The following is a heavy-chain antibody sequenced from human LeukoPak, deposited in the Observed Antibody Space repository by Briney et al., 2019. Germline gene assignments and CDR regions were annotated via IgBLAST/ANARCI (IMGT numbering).Heavy chain of an antibody. CDR3: ARGAVARPFDF. CDR2: INHSGST. V-gene: IGHV4-4*02. CDR1: GGSITSSNW. J-gene: IGHJ4*02. Sequence: PSGTLSLTCAVSGGSITSSNWWTWVRQPPGTGLEWIGEINHSGSTNYNPSLKSRVTISVDTSKNQFSLKLSSVTAADTAVYYCARGAVARPFDFWGQGTLVTVSS.